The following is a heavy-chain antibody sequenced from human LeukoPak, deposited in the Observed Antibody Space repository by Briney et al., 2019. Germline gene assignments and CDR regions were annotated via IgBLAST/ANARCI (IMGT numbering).Heavy chain of an antibody. V-gene: IGHV3-69-1*02. CDR2: ISRRGVI. Sequence: GGSLRPSCAVSGPAFFTHNFHWVRQAPGKGLECVAFISRRGVIHYADSVKGRFTISRDNANNSLFLQMNSLRVEDTALYYCARDIESDTRDYWGQGTLVIVSS. CDR1: GPAFFTHN. CDR3: ARDIESDTRDY. J-gene: IGHJ4*02.